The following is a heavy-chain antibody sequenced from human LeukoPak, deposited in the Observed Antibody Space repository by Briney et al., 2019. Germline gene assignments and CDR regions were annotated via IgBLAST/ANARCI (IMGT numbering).Heavy chain of an antibody. D-gene: IGHD3-22*01. V-gene: IGHV3-30*04. CDR3: ASDPITTDDY. Sequence: PGGSLRLSCAAPGFTFSNYAMHWVRQAPGKGLEWVAIISYDGSNKYYADSVKGRFTISRDNSKNTLYLQMNSLRAEDTAVYYCASDPITTDDYWGQGTLVTVSS. J-gene: IGHJ4*02. CDR1: GFTFSNYA. CDR2: ISYDGSNK.